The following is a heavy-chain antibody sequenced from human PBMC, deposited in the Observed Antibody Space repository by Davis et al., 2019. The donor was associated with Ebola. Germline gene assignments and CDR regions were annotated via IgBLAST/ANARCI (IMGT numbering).Heavy chain of an antibody. V-gene: IGHV3-13*05. Sequence: GESLKISCAASGFTFSHYDMHWVRQPTGKGLEWVSAIGTAGDPNYPGSVKGRFTISRDSAKNSLYLQMNSLRAEDTAVYYCARDPLYCSGGSCYPHYYGMDVWGQGTTVTVSS. CDR1: GFTFSHYD. J-gene: IGHJ6*02. CDR2: IGTAGDP. CDR3: ARDPLYCSGGSCYPHYYGMDV. D-gene: IGHD2-15*01.